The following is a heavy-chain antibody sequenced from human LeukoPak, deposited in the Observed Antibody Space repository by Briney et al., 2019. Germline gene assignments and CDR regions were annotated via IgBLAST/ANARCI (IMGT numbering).Heavy chain of an antibody. CDR2: ISYDGSNK. V-gene: IGHV3-30*18. J-gene: IGHJ4*02. D-gene: IGHD6-13*01. Sequence: PGRSLRLSCAASGFTFSSYGMHWVRQAPGKGLEWVAVISYDGSNKYYADSVKGRFTISRDNSKNTLYLQMNSLRAEDTAVYYCAKADSSSWYLDYWGQGTLVTVSS. CDR1: GFTFSSYG. CDR3: AKADSSSWYLDY.